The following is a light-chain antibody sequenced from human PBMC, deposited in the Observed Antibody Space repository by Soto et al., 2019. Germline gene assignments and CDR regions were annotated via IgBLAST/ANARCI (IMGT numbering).Light chain of an antibody. J-gene: IGKJ2*01. CDR2: GTS. CDR1: QAVTGNY. V-gene: IGKV3-20*01. Sequence: ETVLTQSPGTLSLSPGETATLSCRASQAVTGNYLAWYQQKPGQAPRLLIYGTSNRATGIPDRFSGSGSGTDFTLTISRLEPEDFAVYYCQQCGPSLRYTFGQGTKLEIK. CDR3: QQCGPSLRYT.